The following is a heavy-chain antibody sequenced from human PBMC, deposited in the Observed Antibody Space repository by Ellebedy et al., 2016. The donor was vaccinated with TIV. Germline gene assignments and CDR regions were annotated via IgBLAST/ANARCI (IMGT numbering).Heavy chain of an antibody. J-gene: IGHJ5*02. Sequence: MPSETLSLTCAVYGGSFSGHYWSWIRQSPGKGLEWIGEINHSGSTNYNPSLKSRVTISVDTSTNQFSLKLSSVTAADTAVYYCARRNDYGDYINWFDPWGQGTLVTVSS. CDR2: INHSGST. V-gene: IGHV4-34*01. CDR1: GGSFSGHY. D-gene: IGHD4-17*01. CDR3: ARRNDYGDYINWFDP.